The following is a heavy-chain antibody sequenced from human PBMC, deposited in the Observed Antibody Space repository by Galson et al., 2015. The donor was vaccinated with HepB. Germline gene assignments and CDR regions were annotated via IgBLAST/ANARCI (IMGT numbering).Heavy chain of an antibody. CDR3: ARDGVADWLDDLSPFDY. D-gene: IGHD3/OR15-3a*01. V-gene: IGHV3-21*01. J-gene: IGHJ4*02. CDR1: GFTFSSYS. CDR2: ISSSSSYI. Sequence: SLRLSCAASGFTFSSYSMNWVRQAPGKGLEWVSSISSSSSYIYYADSVKGRFTISRDNAKNSLYLQMNSLRAEDTAVYYCARDGVADWLDDLSPFDYWGQGTLVTVSS.